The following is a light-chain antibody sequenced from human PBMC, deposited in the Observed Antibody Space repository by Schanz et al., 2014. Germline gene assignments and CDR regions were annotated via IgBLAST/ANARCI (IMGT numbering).Light chain of an antibody. CDR3: CSYAGSTNLR. Sequence: QSALTQPASVSGSPGQSITISCTGTSSDFGPYNYVSWYQQHPGRAPKLMIYDISHRPSGVSNRFSGSKSGNTASLTVSGLQAEDEADYYCCSYAGSTNLRFGGGTKLTVL. J-gene: IGLJ3*02. V-gene: IGLV2-14*01. CDR2: DIS. CDR1: SSDFGPYNY.